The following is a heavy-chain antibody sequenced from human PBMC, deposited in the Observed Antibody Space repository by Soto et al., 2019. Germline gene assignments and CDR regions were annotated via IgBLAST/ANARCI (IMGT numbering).Heavy chain of an antibody. CDR3: ARRYYYVWSGPTNWFDP. J-gene: IGHJ5*02. Sequence: QVPLVQSGAEVKKPGASVKVSCKASGYTFTSYGISWVRQAPGQGLEWMGWISAYNGNTNYAQKLQGRVTMTTDTSTSTAYMELRSLRSDDTAVYYCARRYYYVWSGPTNWFDPWGKGTLVTVSS. CDR2: ISAYNGNT. CDR1: GYTFTSYG. D-gene: IGHD3-3*01. V-gene: IGHV1-18*01.